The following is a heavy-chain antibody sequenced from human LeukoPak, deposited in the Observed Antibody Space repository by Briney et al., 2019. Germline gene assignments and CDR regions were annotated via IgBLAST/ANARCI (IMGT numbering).Heavy chain of an antibody. V-gene: IGHV3-49*04. J-gene: IGHJ5*02. CDR2: VTSQAFGGRI. CDR1: GFNFGAYA. Sequence: GRSLRLSCTASGFNFGAYAMSWVRQAPGKGLEWVGFVTSQAFGGRIEYAASARGRFTISRDDSKSTAYLQMNSLKTEDTAVYFCTRNGRGCSSTSCYAGRFDPWGQGTQVTVSS. D-gene: IGHD2-2*01. CDR3: TRNGRGCSSTSCYAGRFDP.